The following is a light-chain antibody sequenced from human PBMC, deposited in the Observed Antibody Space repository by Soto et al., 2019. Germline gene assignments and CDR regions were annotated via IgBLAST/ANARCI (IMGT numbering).Light chain of an antibody. CDR3: QQYNNWPPHT. CDR1: QSISTN. CDR2: AAS. Sequence: DIQMTQSPSSLSASVGDRVTITCRASQSISTNLSWYQQKPGKAPKLLIHAASSLQSGVPSRFSGSGSGTDFTLTISSLQPEDFAVYYCQQYNNWPPHTFGQGTKLEIK. J-gene: IGKJ2*01. V-gene: IGKV1-39*01.